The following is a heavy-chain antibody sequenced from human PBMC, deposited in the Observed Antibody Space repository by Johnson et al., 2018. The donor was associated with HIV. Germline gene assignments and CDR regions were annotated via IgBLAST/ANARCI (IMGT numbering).Heavy chain of an antibody. D-gene: IGHD6-19*01. Sequence: VQLVESGGGLVKPGGSLRLSCAASGFTFSDYYMSWIRQAPGKGLEWVSYISSSGSTIYYADSVKGRFTVSRDNSKNTLDLQMTSLRPDDTAMYYCAQEASGWHQAGDALDLSGQGTLVTVSS. CDR3: AQEASGWHQAGDALDL. CDR2: ISSSGSTI. J-gene: IGHJ3*01. CDR1: GFTFSDYY. V-gene: IGHV3-11*04.